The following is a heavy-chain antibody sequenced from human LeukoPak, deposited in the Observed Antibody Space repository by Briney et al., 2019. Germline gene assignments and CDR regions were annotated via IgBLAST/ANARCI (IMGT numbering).Heavy chain of an antibody. V-gene: IGHV3-33*01. D-gene: IGHD3-22*01. Sequence: GGSLRLSCAAPGFTFSYFGMHWVRQAPGKGLEWVTFIWFDGSKKYYADFLKGRFTISRDNFKNTLYLQMDSLRAEDTAVYYCARAVEPDYYDSSGYPFQHWGQGTLVTVSS. CDR2: IWFDGSKK. CDR1: GFTFSYFG. J-gene: IGHJ1*01. CDR3: ARAVEPDYYDSSGYPFQH.